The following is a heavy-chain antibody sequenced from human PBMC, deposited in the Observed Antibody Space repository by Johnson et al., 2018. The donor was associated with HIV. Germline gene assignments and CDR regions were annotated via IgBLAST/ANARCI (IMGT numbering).Heavy chain of an antibody. V-gene: IGHV3-23*04. CDR2: IDSSGHKT. Sequence: VQLVESGGGLVQPGGSLRLSCAASGFTFSSYWMSWVRQALGKGLEWVSSIDSSGHKTFYSDSVKGRFTISRDNSKNTLYVQMNSLRVEDTAVYFCAKAAGIAAALYYCTTVTHSSGYYYDRAFDIWGQGTMVTVSS. CDR1: GFTFSSYW. D-gene: IGHD3-22*01. CDR3: AKAAGIAAALYYCTTVTHSSGYYYDRAFDI. J-gene: IGHJ3*02.